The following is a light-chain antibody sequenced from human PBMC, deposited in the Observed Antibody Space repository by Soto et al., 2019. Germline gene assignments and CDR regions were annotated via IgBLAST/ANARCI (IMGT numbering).Light chain of an antibody. CDR3: QEYTSFWYT. V-gene: IGKV1-5*01. CDR2: DVS. J-gene: IGKJ2*01. CDR1: QSISSL. Sequence: DIQMTQSPSTLSASVGDRVTITCRASQSISSLLAWYQQKPGKAPNLLIYDVSNLESGVPSRFSGSGSGTDFTLTISSLQPDDFATYYCQEYTSFWYTFGQGTRLELK.